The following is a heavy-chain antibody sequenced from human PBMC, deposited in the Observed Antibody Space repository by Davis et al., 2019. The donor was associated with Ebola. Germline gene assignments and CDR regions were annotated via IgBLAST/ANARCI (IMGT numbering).Heavy chain of an antibody. CDR1: GFTFRSYW. V-gene: IGHV3-7*01. CDR3: ARELRDSGPAFDY. J-gene: IGHJ4*02. Sequence: GGSLRLSCAASGFTFRSYWMGWVRQAPGKGLEWVANINQDGSEPKYVDSVKGRFTISRDNAKNSLYLQMNSLRAEDTAVYYCARELRDSGPAFDYWGQGTLVSVSS. CDR2: INQDGSEP. D-gene: IGHD6-19*01.